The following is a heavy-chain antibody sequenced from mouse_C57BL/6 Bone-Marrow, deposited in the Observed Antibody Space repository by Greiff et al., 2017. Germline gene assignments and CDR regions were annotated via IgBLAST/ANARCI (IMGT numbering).Heavy chain of an antibody. CDR3: ARDHYYGSSYVDY. CDR2: ISDGGSYT. D-gene: IGHD1-1*01. V-gene: IGHV5-4*01. Sequence: EVKLMESGGGLVKPGGSLKLSCAASGFTFSSYAMSWVRQTPEKRLEWVATISDGGSYTYYPDNVKGRFTISRDNAKTNLYLQMSHLKSEDTAMYYCARDHYYGSSYVDYWGQGTTLTVSS. J-gene: IGHJ2*01. CDR1: GFTFSSYA.